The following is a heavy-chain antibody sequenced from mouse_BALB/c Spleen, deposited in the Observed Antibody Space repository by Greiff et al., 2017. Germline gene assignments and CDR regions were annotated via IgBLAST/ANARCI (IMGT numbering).Heavy chain of an antibody. J-gene: IGHJ4*01. D-gene: IGHD2-1*01. CDR1: GYSFTDYN. Sequence: VQLQQSGPELVKPAPSVTISCKASGYSFTDYNMPCVKQSHGQSLEWIGYIYPYSGGTGYNQKFKSKATLTVDNSSSTAYMELHSLTSEDSAVYYCARSDYGNFYAMDYWGQGTAVTVSS. CDR3: ARSDYGNFYAMDY. CDR2: IYPYSGGT. V-gene: IGHV1S29*02.